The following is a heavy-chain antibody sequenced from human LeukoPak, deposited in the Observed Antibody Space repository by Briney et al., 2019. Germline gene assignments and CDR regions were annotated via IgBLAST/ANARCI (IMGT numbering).Heavy chain of an antibody. CDR2: ISGSGSTM. CDR1: GFTLSNHA. J-gene: IGHJ3*02. V-gene: IGHV3-48*04. CDR3: AREKPPLTRAFDI. Sequence: GGSLRLSCAASGFTLSNHAMIWVRQAPGKGLEWVSYISGSGSTMYDADSVKGRFTISRDNAKNSLYLHMHSLRAEDTAVYYCAREKPPLTRAFDIWGQGTMVTVSS.